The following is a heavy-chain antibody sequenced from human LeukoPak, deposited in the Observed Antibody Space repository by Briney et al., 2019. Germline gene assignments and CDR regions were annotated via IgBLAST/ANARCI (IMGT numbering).Heavy chain of an antibody. CDR2: LSKSGNT. J-gene: IGHJ3*02. CDR3: ARARYVNSFYAFDI. D-gene: IGHD3-9*01. CDR1: GASISSSSYY. V-gene: IGHV4-61*01. Sequence: SETLSLTCTVSGASISSSSYYWSWIRLPPGKGLEWIGYLSKSGNTNCSPSLKSRVTIFGDTSKNQFFLKLSSVTAADTAMYYCARARYVNSFYAFDIWGQGTLVTVSS.